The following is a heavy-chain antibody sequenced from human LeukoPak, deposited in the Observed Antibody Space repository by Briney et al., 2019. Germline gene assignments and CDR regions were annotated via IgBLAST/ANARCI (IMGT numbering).Heavy chain of an antibody. CDR3: ARDGLYCSSTSCSNAFYYYYGMDV. D-gene: IGHD2-2*01. Sequence: GGSLRLSCAASGFTFSSYEMNWVRQAPGQGLEWFSYISSSGSTIYYADSVKGRFTISRDNTENSLYLQMNSLSAEDTAVYYCARDGLYCSSTSCSNAFYYYYGMDVWGQGTTVTVSS. CDR2: ISSSGSTI. V-gene: IGHV3-48*03. CDR1: GFTFSSYE. J-gene: IGHJ6*02.